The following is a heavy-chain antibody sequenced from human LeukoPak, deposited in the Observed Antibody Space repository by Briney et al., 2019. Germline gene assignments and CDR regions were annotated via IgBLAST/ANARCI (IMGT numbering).Heavy chain of an antibody. D-gene: IGHD6-19*01. Sequence: GGSLRLSCAASGFTFSSYSMNWLRQAPGKGLEWVSSISSSSSYIYYADSVKGRFTISRDNAKNSLYLQMNSLRAEDTAVYYCATLLDSGWYSSAIDYWGQGTLVTVSS. CDR2: ISSSSSYI. CDR3: ATLLDSGWYSSAIDY. CDR1: GFTFSSYS. V-gene: IGHV3-21*01. J-gene: IGHJ4*02.